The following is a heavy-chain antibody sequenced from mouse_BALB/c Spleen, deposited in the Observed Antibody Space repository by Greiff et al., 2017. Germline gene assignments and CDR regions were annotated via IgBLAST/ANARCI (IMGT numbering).Heavy chain of an antibody. CDR3: ARTYDGNYVDYAMDY. V-gene: IGHV2-9*02. J-gene: IGHJ4*01. CDR1: GFSLTSYG. Sequence: VQLVESGPGLVAPSQSLSITCTVSGFSLTSYGVHWVRQPPGKGLEWLGVIWAGGSTNYNSALMSRLSISKDNSKSQVFFKMNSLQADDTAIYYCARTYDGNYVDYAMDYWGQGTSVTVSS. CDR2: IWAGGST. D-gene: IGHD2-3*01.